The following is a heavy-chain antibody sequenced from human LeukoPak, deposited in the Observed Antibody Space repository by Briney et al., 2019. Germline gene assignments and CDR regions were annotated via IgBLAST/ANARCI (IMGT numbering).Heavy chain of an antibody. CDR2: ISAYNGNT. CDR3: ASRMRSFYYYGMDV. CDR1: GYTFTSYG. D-gene: IGHD2/OR15-2a*01. V-gene: IGHV1-18*01. J-gene: IGHJ6*02. Sequence: ASVKVSCKASGYTFTSYGISWVRQAPGQGLEWMGWISAYNGNTNYAQKFQGRVTITADESTSTAYMELSSLRSEDTAVYYCASRMRSFYYYGMDVWGQGTTVTVSS.